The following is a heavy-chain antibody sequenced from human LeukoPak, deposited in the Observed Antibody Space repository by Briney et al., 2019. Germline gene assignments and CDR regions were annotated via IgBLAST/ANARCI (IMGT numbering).Heavy chain of an antibody. CDR1: GFTFSSYW. Sequence: GGSLRLSCAASGFTFSSYWMSWVRQAPGKGLEWVANIKQDGSEKHYVDSVKGRFTISRDNAKNSLYLQMNSLRAEDTAVYYCARDGEVADRIFDYWGQGTLVTVSS. CDR2: IKQDGSEK. V-gene: IGHV3-7*01. CDR3: ARDGEVADRIFDY. D-gene: IGHD2-15*01. J-gene: IGHJ4*02.